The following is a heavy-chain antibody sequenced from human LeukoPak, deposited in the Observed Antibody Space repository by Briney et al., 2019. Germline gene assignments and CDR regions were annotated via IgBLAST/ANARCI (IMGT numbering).Heavy chain of an antibody. Sequence: ASVTVSCKAPGYTFIDNYFHWVRQAPGQGLEWVGWIHPKTGRTHYAQNFQGRVTLTRDTSISTAYMYLSGLTSDDTAIYYCARDHNWGPDFWGQGTLVTVSS. V-gene: IGHV1-2*02. CDR3: ARDHNWGPDF. D-gene: IGHD7-27*01. CDR2: IHPKTGRT. CDR1: GYTFIDNY. J-gene: IGHJ4*02.